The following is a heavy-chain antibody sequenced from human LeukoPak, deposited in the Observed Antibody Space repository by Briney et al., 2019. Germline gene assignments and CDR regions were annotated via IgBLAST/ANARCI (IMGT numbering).Heavy chain of an antibody. CDR2: ISSSTSYI. CDR1: GFTFRSYL. CDR3: ARDRNERGSDAFDI. Sequence: PGGSLRLSCAASGFTFRSYLMNWVRQAPGKGLEWVSVISSSTSYIYYPDSVKGRFTISRDNAKNSVYLQMSRLSAEDTAVYYCARDRNERGSDAFDIWGQGTKVTVSS. D-gene: IGHD3-10*01. V-gene: IGHV3-21*01. J-gene: IGHJ3*02.